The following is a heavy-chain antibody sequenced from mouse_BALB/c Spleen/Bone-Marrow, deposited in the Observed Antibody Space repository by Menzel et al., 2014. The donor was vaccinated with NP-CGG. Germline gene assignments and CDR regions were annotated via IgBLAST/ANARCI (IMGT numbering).Heavy chain of an antibody. J-gene: IGHJ1*01. D-gene: IGHD2-4*01. CDR2: ISSGGSYT. Sequence: DVQLQESGGGLVKPGGSLKLSCAASGFTFSSYAMSWVRRTPEKRLEWVATISSGGSYTYYPDSVKGRFTISRDNAKNTLYLQMSSLRSEDTAMYYCARVITWYFDVWGAGTTVTVSS. CDR1: GFTFSSYA. V-gene: IGHV5-9-3*01. CDR3: ARVITWYFDV.